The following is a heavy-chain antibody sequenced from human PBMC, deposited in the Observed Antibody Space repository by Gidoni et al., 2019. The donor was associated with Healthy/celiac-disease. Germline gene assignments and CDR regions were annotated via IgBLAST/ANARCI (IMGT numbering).Heavy chain of an antibody. Sequence: EVKKPGSSVKVSCKASGGTFSSYAISWVRQAPGQGLEWMGGIIPIFGTANYAQKFQGRVTITADESTSTAYMGLSSLRSEDTAVYYCARDDTAMVINDAFDIWGQGTMVTVSS. CDR2: IIPIFGTA. V-gene: IGHV1-69*01. CDR3: ARDDTAMVINDAFDI. D-gene: IGHD5-18*01. CDR1: GGTFSSYA. J-gene: IGHJ3*02.